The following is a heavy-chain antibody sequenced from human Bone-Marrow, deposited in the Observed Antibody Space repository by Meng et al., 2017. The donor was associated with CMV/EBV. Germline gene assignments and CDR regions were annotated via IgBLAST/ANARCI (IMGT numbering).Heavy chain of an antibody. Sequence: GSLRLSCTVSGGSISSYYWSWIRQPPGKGLEWIGYIYYSGSTNYNPSLKSRVTMSVDTSKNQFSLKLSSVTAADTAVYYCARSPSGSAGGYFDYWVQGTLVTVSS. V-gene: IGHV4-59*01. CDR3: ARSPSGSAGGYFDY. CDR1: GGSISSYY. J-gene: IGHJ4*02. CDR2: IYYSGST. D-gene: IGHD1-26*01.